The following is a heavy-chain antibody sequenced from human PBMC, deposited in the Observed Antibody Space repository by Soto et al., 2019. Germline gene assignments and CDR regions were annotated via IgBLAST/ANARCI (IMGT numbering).Heavy chain of an antibody. Sequence: WALVKVSCKASGYTFTSYGISWVRQAPGQGLEWMGWISAYNGNTNYAQKLQGRVTMTTDTSTSTAYMELRSLRSDDTAVYYCARFRNYDSSGYYPFWYYYGMDVWGQGTTVTVSS. D-gene: IGHD3-22*01. CDR1: GYTFTSYG. CDR2: ISAYNGNT. J-gene: IGHJ6*02. V-gene: IGHV1-18*01. CDR3: ARFRNYDSSGYYPFWYYYGMDV.